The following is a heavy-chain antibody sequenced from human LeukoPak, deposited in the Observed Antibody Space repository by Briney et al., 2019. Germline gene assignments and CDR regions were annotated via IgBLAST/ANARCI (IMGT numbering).Heavy chain of an antibody. V-gene: IGHV3-23*01. D-gene: IGHD1-26*01. J-gene: IGHJ4*02. Sequence: GGSLRLSCAASGFTFSNYAMTWVRQAPGKGLEWVSSVSSSGRSTFYPDSVEGRFTISRDNSKNTVYLQMNSLRADDTAVYYCVKSRRVGANQRGLFDYWAREHWSPSPQ. CDR3: VKSRRVGANQRGLFDY. CDR1: GFTFSNYA. CDR2: VSSSGRST.